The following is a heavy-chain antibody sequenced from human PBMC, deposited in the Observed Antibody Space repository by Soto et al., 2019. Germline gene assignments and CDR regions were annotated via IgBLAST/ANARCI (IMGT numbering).Heavy chain of an antibody. D-gene: IGHD3-3*01. CDR2: INHSGST. Sequence: KQSQTLSLTCAVYGGSFSGYYWSWIRQPPGKGLEWIGEINHSGSTNYNPSLKSRVTISVDTSKNQFSLKLSSVTAADTAVYYCARANLRRFSSPYYMDVWGKGTTVTVSS. CDR1: GGSFSGYY. CDR3: ARANLRRFSSPYYMDV. V-gene: IGHV4-34*01. J-gene: IGHJ6*03.